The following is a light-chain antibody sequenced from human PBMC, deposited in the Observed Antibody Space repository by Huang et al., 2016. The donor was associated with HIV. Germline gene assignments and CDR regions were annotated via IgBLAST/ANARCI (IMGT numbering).Light chain of an antibody. V-gene: IGKV3-11*01. CDR3: QQRSNWPRT. CDR1: QSVSIY. Sequence: EIVLTQSPVTLSLSPGERATLSCRASQSVSIYLAWYQQKPGQAPRLLIYDASNRATGIPARFRGSGSGTDFTLTISSLEPEDFAVYYCQQRSNWPRTFGQGTKVEIK. CDR2: DAS. J-gene: IGKJ1*01.